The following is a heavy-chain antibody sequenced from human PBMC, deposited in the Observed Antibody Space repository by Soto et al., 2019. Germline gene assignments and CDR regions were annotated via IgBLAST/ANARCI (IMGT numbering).Heavy chain of an antibody. CDR3: ARTGILTGSGQSYFDY. V-gene: IGHV1-18*01. J-gene: IGHJ4*02. D-gene: IGHD3-9*01. Sequence: QVQLVQSGAEVKKPGASVKVSCKASGYTFTSYGISWVRQAPGQGLEWMGWISAYNGNTNYTQKLQGRVTMTTDTSTSTAYMERRSLRSADTAVYYCARTGILTGSGQSYFDYWGQGTLVTVSS. CDR1: GYTFTSYG. CDR2: ISAYNGNT.